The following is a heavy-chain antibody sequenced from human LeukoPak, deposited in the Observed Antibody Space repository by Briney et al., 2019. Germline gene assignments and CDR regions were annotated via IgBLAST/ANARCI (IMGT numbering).Heavy chain of an antibody. D-gene: IGHD3-9*01. CDR3: AREGPDILTGYRYHYFDY. CDR1: GGSIRSGGYS. J-gene: IGHJ4*02. CDR2: IYQSGST. V-gene: IGHV4-30-2*01. Sequence: SQTLSFTCAVSGGSIRSGGYSWSWIRQPPGKGLEWIGYIYQSGSTYYNPSLKSRVTISVDTSKNQFSLKLSSVTAADTAVYYCAREGPDILTGYRYHYFDYWGQGTLVTVSS.